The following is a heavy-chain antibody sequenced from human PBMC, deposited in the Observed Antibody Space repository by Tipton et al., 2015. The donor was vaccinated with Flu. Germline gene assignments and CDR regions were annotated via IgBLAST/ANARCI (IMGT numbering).Heavy chain of an antibody. Sequence: SLRLSCVASGFTFKSYAMNWVRQAPGKGLEWVSVISGSGISTSYGDSVKGRFTITRDNSENTVYLQMDSLRGEDTAIYYCAKADLLTSDYLESWGRGTLVSVSS. J-gene: IGHJ4*02. CDR3: AKADLLTSDYLES. V-gene: IGHV3-23*01. CDR2: ISGSGIST. D-gene: IGHD3-9*01. CDR1: GFTFKSYA.